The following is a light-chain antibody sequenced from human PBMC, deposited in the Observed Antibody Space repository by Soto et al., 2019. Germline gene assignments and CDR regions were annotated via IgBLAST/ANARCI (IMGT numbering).Light chain of an antibody. V-gene: IGKV3-20*01. CDR1: QSVSSSY. CDR3: QQYGSSPRT. Sequence: EIVLTQSPGTLSLSPGERATLSCRASQSVSSSYLAWYQQKPGQAPRLLIYGAYSRATGIQDRFSGSGSGTDFTLTISRLEPEDFAVYYCQQYGSSPRTFGQGTKVDI. CDR2: GAY. J-gene: IGKJ1*01.